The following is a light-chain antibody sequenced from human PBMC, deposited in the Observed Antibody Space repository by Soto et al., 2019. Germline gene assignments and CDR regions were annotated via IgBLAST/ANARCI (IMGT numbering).Light chain of an antibody. CDR3: AAWDDSLNGPV. CDR1: SSNIGSNT. V-gene: IGLV1-44*01. Sequence: QSVLTQPPSASGIPGQRVTISCSVSSSNIGSNTVNWYQQLPGTAPKLLIYSNNQRPSGVPDRFSGSKSGTSASLAISGLQSEDEADYYCAAWDDSLNGPVFGGGTKLTVL. CDR2: SNN. J-gene: IGLJ2*01.